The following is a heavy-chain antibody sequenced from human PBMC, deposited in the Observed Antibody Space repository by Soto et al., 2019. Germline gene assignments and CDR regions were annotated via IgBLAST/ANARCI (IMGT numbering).Heavy chain of an antibody. J-gene: IGHJ4*02. CDR2: ISGSGGST. V-gene: IGHV3-23*01. D-gene: IGHD4-17*01. CDR3: AKGPLYGDYVSG. Sequence: GSLRLSCAASGFTFSSYAMSWVRQAPGKGLEWVSAISGSGGSTYYADSVKGRFTISRDNSKNTLYLQMNSLRAEDTAVYYCAKGPLYGDYVSGWGQGTLVTVSS. CDR1: GFTFSSYA.